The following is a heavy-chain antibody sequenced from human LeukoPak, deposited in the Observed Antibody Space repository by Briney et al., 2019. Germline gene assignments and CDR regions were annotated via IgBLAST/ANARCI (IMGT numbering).Heavy chain of an antibody. J-gene: IGHJ4*02. D-gene: IGHD6-6*01. CDR1: GFTFSSYA. CDR2: ISYDGSNK. CDR3: ARGMAVRPEEGSPNHY. Sequence: PGGSLRLSCAPSGFTFSSYAMHWVRQAPGKGLEWVAVISYDGSNKYYAGSVKGRFTISRDNSRNTLYLQMNSLRAEDTAVYFCARGMAVRPEEGSPNHYWGQGSLVTVSS. V-gene: IGHV3-30-3*01.